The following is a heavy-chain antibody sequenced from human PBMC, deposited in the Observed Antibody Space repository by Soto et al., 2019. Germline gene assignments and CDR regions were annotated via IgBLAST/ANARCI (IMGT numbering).Heavy chain of an antibody. D-gene: IGHD3-22*01. J-gene: IGHJ6*02. Sequence: SVKVSCKASGGTFSSYTISWVRQAPGQGLEWMGRIIPILGMANYAQKFQGRVTITADKSTSTAYMELSSLRSEDTAVYYCARDTDSSGYYYYYYGMDVWGQGTTVTVSS. CDR2: IIPILGMA. V-gene: IGHV1-69*04. CDR1: GGTFSSYT. CDR3: ARDTDSSGYYYYYYGMDV.